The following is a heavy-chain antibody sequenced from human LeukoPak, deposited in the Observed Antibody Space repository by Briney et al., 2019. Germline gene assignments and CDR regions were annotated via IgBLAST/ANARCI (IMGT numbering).Heavy chain of an antibody. D-gene: IGHD1-1*01. Sequence: GGSLRLSCTASGFTFSSYAMSWGRQAQGKGMEWVSASSGSCGSTYYADSVKGRFTISRDNSKNMLYLQMDSLRADDTAIYYCAKSPQNWLGAYGNEFEYWGQGTLVTVSS. CDR3: AKSPQNWLGAYGNEFEY. J-gene: IGHJ4*02. V-gene: IGHV3-23*01. CDR1: GFTFSSYA. CDR2: SSGSCGST.